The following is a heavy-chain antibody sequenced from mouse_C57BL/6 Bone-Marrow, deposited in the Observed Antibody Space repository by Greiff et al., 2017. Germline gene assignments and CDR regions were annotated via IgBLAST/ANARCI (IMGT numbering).Heavy chain of an antibody. Sequence: VQLQQPGAELVMPGASVKLSCKASGYTFTSYWMHWVKQRPGQGLEWIGEIDPSDSYTNYNQKFKGKSTLTVDKSSSPAYMQLSSLTSEDSAVYYCAREGGTTVPGYCDVWGTGTTVTVSS. CDR1: GYTFTSYW. CDR2: IDPSDSYT. V-gene: IGHV1-69*01. CDR3: AREGGTTVPGYCDV. D-gene: IGHD1-1*01. J-gene: IGHJ1*03.